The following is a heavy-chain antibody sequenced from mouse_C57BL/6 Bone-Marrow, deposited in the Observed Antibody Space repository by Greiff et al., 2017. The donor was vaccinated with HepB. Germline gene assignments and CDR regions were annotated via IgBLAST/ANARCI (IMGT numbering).Heavy chain of an antibody. V-gene: IGHV5-12*01. CDR2: ISNGGGST. CDR3: ARYDYDSYWYFDV. CDR1: GFTFSDYY. J-gene: IGHJ1*03. Sequence: VQLKESGGGLVQPGGSLKLSCAASGFTFSDYYMYWVRQTPEKRLEWVAYISNGGGSTYYPDTVKGRFTISRDNAKNTLYLQMSRLKSEDTAMYYCARYDYDSYWYFDVWGTGTTVTVSS. D-gene: IGHD2-4*01.